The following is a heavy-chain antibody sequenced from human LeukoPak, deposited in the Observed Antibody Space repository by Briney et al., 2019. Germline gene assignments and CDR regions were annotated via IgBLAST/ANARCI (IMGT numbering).Heavy chain of an antibody. Sequence: GRSLRLSCAASGFTFSSYGMHWVRQAPGKGLEWVAVISYDGSNKYYADSVKGRFTISRDNSKNTLYLQVNSLRAEDTAVYYCAKDGGLPDYGDYDYYYGMDVWGQGTTVTVSS. J-gene: IGHJ6*02. CDR3: AKDGGLPDYGDYDYYYGMDV. D-gene: IGHD4-17*01. CDR2: ISYDGSNK. CDR1: GFTFSSYG. V-gene: IGHV3-30*18.